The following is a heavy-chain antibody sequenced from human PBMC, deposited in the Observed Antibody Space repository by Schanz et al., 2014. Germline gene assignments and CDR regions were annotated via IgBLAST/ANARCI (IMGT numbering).Heavy chain of an antibody. CDR1: GFTFSSHW. Sequence: EMQLLESGGGLIQPGGSLRLSCAASGFTFSSHWMHWVRQDPGKGVVWVSYVSRSTPDIYYADSVKGRFTMSRDNAKNSVFLQMNSLRAEDTAVYYCAKYRGYYRVSGSYRELEYWGQGTLVTVSS. J-gene: IGHJ4*02. CDR2: VSRSTPDI. V-gene: IGHV3-48*01. D-gene: IGHD3-10*01. CDR3: AKYRGYYRVSGSYRELEY.